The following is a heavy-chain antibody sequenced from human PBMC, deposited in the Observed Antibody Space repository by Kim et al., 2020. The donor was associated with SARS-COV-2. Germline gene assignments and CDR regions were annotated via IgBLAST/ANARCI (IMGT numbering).Heavy chain of an antibody. CDR1: GFTCSSSA. CDR2: TSYDAKHK. V-gene: IGHV3-30*04. Sequence: GGSLRLSCAASGFTCSSSAMHWVRQAPGKGLEWVAVTSYDAKHKYYADSVKGRFTISRDNSKNTLFLQMNSLRAEDTAVYYCARYANWGYYFDYWGQGTLVTVSS. CDR3: ARYANWGYYFDY. D-gene: IGHD7-27*01. J-gene: IGHJ4*02.